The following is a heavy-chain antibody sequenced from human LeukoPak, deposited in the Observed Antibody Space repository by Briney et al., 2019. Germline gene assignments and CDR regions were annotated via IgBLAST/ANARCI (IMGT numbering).Heavy chain of an antibody. CDR2: IIPIFGTA. J-gene: IGHJ5*02. CDR1: GGTFSSYA. V-gene: IGHV1-69*13. Sequence: SVKVSCKASGGTFSSYAISWVRQAPGQGLEWMGGIIPIFGTANYAQKFQGRVTITADESTSTAYMELSSLRSEDTAVYYCARDGDTYYYGSGSFWFDPWGQGTLVTVSS. CDR3: ARDGDTYYYGSGSFWFDP. D-gene: IGHD3-10*01.